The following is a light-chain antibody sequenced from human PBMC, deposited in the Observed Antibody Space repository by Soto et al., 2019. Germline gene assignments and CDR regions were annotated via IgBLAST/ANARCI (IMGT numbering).Light chain of an antibody. Sequence: QSVLTQPRSVSGSPGQSVTISCTGTSSDVGGYNYVSWYQQHPGEAPKLMIYDVSKRPSGVPDRFSGSKSGNTASLTISGLQAEDEADYYCCSYAGRSTLYVLGTGTKVTVL. V-gene: IGLV2-11*01. CDR1: SSDVGGYNY. CDR2: DVS. CDR3: CSYAGRSTLYV. J-gene: IGLJ1*01.